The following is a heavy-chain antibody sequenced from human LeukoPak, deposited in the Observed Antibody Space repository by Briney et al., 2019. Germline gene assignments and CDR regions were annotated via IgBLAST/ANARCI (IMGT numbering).Heavy chain of an antibody. V-gene: IGHV3-21*01. J-gene: IGHJ6*04. CDR3: ARESVVVPAANYYGMDV. Sequence: GGSLRLSCAASGFTFSSYSMNWVRQAPGKGLEWVSSISSSSSYIYYADSVKGRFTISRDNAKNSLYLQMNSLRAEDTAVYYCARESVVVPAANYYGMDVWGKGPTVTVSS. CDR2: ISSSSSYI. D-gene: IGHD2-2*01. CDR1: GFTFSSYS.